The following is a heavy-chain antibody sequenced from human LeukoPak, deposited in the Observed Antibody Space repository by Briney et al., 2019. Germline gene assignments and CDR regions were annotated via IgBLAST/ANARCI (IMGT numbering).Heavy chain of an antibody. Sequence: SVKVSCKASGGTFSSYAISWVRQAPGQGLEWMGGIIPIFGTANYTQKFQGRVTITTDESTSTAYMELSSLRSEDTAVYYCARGDSSSSYMDVWGKGTTVTVSS. V-gene: IGHV1-69*05. CDR1: GGTFSSYA. D-gene: IGHD3-22*01. CDR3: ARGDSSSSYMDV. J-gene: IGHJ6*03. CDR2: IIPIFGTA.